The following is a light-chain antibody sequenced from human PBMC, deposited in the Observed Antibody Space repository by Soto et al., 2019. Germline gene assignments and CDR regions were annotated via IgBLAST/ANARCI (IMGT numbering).Light chain of an antibody. V-gene: IGLV2-14*01. Sequence: SELPQAASVSGSPGQSITISCTGTSSDVGGYNYVSWYQQHPGKAPKLMIYDVSNRPSGVSNRFSGSKSGNTASLTISGLQTEDEADFYCSSFTSSTTVVFGGGTKVTVL. CDR1: SSDVGGYNY. CDR3: SSFTSSTTVV. CDR2: DVS. J-gene: IGLJ3*02.